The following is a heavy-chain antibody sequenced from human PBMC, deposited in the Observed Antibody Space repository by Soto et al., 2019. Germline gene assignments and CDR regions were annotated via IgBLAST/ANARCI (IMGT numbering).Heavy chain of an antibody. CDR3: ARHEPLYYNFYGMDV. J-gene: IGHJ6*02. CDR1: GYSFTTYW. Sequence: GESLKISCKGSGYSFTTYWIAWVRQRPGKGLEWIGVIYPGDSDTRYSPSFQGQVTISAYRSITTAYLQWSSLKASDTAVYYCARHEPLYYNFYGMDVWGQGTTVTVSS. CDR2: IYPGDSDT. V-gene: IGHV5-51*01.